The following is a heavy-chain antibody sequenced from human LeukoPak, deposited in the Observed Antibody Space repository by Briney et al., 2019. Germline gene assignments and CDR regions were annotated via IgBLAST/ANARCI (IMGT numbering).Heavy chain of an antibody. CDR2: ISSGGSTM. D-gene: IGHD3-22*01. CDR1: GFTFSSYA. V-gene: IGHV3-48*03. CDR3: AKDSSADDSSGYSHYFDY. Sequence: GGSLRLSCAVSGFTFSSYAMNWVRQAPGKGLEWVSYISSGGSTMYYADSVKGRFTISRDNAKNSLYLQMNSLRAEDTAVYYCAKDSSADDSSGYSHYFDYWGQGTLVTVSS. J-gene: IGHJ4*02.